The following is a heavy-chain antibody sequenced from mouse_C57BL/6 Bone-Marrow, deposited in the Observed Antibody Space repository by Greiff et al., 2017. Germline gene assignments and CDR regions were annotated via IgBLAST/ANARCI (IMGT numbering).Heavy chain of an antibody. CDR2: ISSGGSYT. CDR3: ARRLGPHFDY. Sequence: EVKLMESGGDLVKPGGSLKLSCAASGFTFSSYGMSWVRQTPDKRLEWVATISSGGSYTYYPDSVKGRFTISRDNAKNTLYLQMSSLKSEDTAMYYCARRLGPHFDYWGQGTTLTVSS. V-gene: IGHV5-6*02. J-gene: IGHJ2*01. CDR1: GFTFSSYG. D-gene: IGHD4-1*01.